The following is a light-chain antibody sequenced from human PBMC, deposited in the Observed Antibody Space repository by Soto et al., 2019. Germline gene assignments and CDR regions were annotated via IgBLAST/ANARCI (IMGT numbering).Light chain of an antibody. V-gene: IGKV3-15*01. CDR1: QSVGSK. CDR2: GAS. CDR3: QQYNNWPLT. Sequence: DIVMTQSPATLSVSPGERVTLSCRASQSVGSKLAGYQQKAGQSPRLLISGASTRAAGIPARFSGSGSGSEFTLIIDSLQSEDFAVYYCQQYNNWPLTFGGGTKLEIK. J-gene: IGKJ4*01.